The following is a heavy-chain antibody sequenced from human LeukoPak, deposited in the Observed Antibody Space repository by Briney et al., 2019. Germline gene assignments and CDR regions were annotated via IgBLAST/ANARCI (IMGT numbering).Heavy chain of an antibody. J-gene: IGHJ4*02. CDR1: GFTFSSYS. D-gene: IGHD3-3*01. V-gene: IGHV3-21*01. CDR2: ISSSSSYI. Sequence: GGSLRLSCAASGFTFSSYSMNWVRQAPGKGLEWVSSISSSSSYIYYADSVKGRFTISRDNAKNSLYLQMNSLRAEDTAVYFCARDHVTIFGVVTFDYWGQGTLVTVSS. CDR3: ARDHVTIFGVVTFDY.